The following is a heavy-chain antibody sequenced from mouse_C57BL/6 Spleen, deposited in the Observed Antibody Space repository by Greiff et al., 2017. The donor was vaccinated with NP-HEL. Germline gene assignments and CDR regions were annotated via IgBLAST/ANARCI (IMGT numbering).Heavy chain of an antibody. CDR2: IDPNSGGT. Sequence: VQLQQPGAELVKPGASVKLSCKASGYTFTSYWMHWVKQRPGRGLEWIGRIDPNSGGTKYNEKFKSKATLTVDKHSSTAYMQLSSLTSEDSAVYDCARSSGSYAMDYWGQGTSVTVSS. V-gene: IGHV1-72*01. J-gene: IGHJ4*01. D-gene: IGHD3-2*02. CDR1: GYTFTSYW. CDR3: ARSSGSYAMDY.